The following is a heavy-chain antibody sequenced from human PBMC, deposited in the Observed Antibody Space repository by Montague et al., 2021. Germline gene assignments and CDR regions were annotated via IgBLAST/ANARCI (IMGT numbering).Heavy chain of an antibody. D-gene: IGHD1-7*01. J-gene: IGHJ4*02. CDR2: SRNKANSYTT. V-gene: IGHV3-72*01. CDR1: GFSFSDYY. CDR3: ATEGKLPGPDFDH. Sequence: SMSLSCSASGFSFSDYYVDWVRQAPGKGLEWVGRSRNKANSYTTDYAASVKGRFTISRDESKNSLYLQMNSLKTDDTAVYYCATEGKLPGPDFDHWGQGTLVTVSS.